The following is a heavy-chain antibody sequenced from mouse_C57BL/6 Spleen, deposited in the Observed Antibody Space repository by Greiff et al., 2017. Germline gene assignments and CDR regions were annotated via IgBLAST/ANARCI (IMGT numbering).Heavy chain of an antibody. V-gene: IGHV5-4*01. D-gene: IGHD2-12*01. CDR1: GFTFSSYA. CDR3: ARLRQGPYYAMDY. J-gene: IGHJ4*01. Sequence: EVQGVESGGGLVKPGGSLKLSCAASGFTFSSYAMSLVRQTPEKRLEWVATISDVGSYTYYPDNVKVRFTISRDNAKYNLYLQMSHLKSEDTAMYYCARLRQGPYYAMDYWGQGTSVTVSS. CDR2: ISDVGSYT.